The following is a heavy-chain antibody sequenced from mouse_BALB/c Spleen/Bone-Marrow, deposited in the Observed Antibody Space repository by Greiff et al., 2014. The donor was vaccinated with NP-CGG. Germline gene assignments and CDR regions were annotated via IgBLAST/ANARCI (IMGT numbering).Heavy chain of an antibody. CDR2: INPNNGGT. Sequence: VPLKESGAELGEPGASVKIPCKASGYTFTDYNMEWGEQSPGKSLEWIGDINPNNGGTIYNQKFKGKATLTVDKSSSTAYMELRSLTSEDTAVYYCATGTWFAYWGQGTLVTVSA. CDR1: GYTFTDYN. J-gene: IGHJ3*01. CDR3: ATGTWFAY. V-gene: IGHV1-18*01. D-gene: IGHD4-1*01.